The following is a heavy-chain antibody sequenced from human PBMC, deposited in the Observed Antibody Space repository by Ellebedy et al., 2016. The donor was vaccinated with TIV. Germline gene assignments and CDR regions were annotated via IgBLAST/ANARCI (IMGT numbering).Heavy chain of an antibody. D-gene: IGHD3-22*01. CDR3: AKEYDSRGYGAYFDH. CDR1: GFTFSTYG. J-gene: IGHJ4*02. Sequence: GESLKISCAASGFTFSTYGMQWVRQAPGKGLEWVAVISYDGSTKYYADSVKGRFTISRDNSKNTMYLQMNSLRAEDTAVYYCAKEYDSRGYGAYFDHWGQGTLVTVSS. CDR2: ISYDGSTK. V-gene: IGHV3-30*18.